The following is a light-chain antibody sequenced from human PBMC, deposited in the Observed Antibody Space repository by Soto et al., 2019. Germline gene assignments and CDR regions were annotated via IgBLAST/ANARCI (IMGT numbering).Light chain of an antibody. CDR1: QSISSY. J-gene: IGKJ2*01. CDR3: PQSYSTPYP. Sequence: DIQMTQSPSSLSASVGDRVTITCRASQSISSYLNWYQQKPGKAPKLLIYAASSLQSGVPSRFSGSGSGTDFTLTISSLQPEDFSTYYCPQSYSTPYPFGQGTKLEIK. CDR2: AAS. V-gene: IGKV1-39*01.